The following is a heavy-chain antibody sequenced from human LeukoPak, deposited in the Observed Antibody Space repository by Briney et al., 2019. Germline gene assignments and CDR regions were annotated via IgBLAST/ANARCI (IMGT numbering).Heavy chain of an antibody. Sequence: PGGSLRLSCASSGFTFSSYAMNWVRQAPGKGLEWVSAIGGSGGSTYYADSVKGRFTISRDNSKNTLYLQMNSLRAEDTAVYYCAKDGTDIVVVVAATVHWYFDLWGRGTLVTVSS. CDR2: IGGSGGST. CDR3: AKDGTDIVVVVAATVHWYFDL. J-gene: IGHJ2*01. D-gene: IGHD2-15*01. CDR1: GFTFSSYA. V-gene: IGHV3-23*01.